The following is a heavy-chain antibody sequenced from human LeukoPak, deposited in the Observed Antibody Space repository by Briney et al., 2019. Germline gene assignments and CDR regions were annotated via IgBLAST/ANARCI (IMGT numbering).Heavy chain of an antibody. CDR1: GFTFSAYS. CDR3: AKDHDGFDI. V-gene: IGHV3-23*01. J-gene: IGHJ3*02. CDR2: VSDTGGVT. Sequence: GGSLRVSCAASGFTFSAYSMAWVRQAPGKGLEWVSSVSDTGGVTYNADSLKGRFTTSRDNSKNTVYLHMNSLRVEDTALYYCAKDHDGFDIWGQGTMVTVSS.